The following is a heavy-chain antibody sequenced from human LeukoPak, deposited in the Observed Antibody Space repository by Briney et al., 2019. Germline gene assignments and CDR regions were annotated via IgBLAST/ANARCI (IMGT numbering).Heavy chain of an antibody. CDR2: ISYDGSNK. J-gene: IGHJ4*02. D-gene: IGHD1-14*01. V-gene: IGHV3-30-3*01. CDR3: AREPGHYFDY. Sequence: PGGSLRLSCAAFGFTFSRYAIHWVRQAPGKGLEWVAVISYDGSNKYYADSVKGRFTISRDNSKNTLYLQMNSLRAEDTAVYYCAREPGHYFDYWGQGTLVTVSS. CDR1: GFTFSRYA.